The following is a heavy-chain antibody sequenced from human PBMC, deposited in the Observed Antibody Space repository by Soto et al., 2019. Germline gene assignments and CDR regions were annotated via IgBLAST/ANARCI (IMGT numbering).Heavy chain of an antibody. V-gene: IGHV1-3*01. CDR2: INAGNGNT. J-gene: IGHJ4*02. Sequence: QVQLVQSGAEVKKPGASVKVSCKASGYTFTSYAMHWVRQAPGQRLEWMGWINAGNGNTKYSQKFKGRVTITRDTSASTAYMELSSLRSEDTAVYYCASSPRLATIHFDYWGQGTLVTVSS. CDR1: GYTFTSYA. CDR3: ASSPRLATIHFDY. D-gene: IGHD3-16*01.